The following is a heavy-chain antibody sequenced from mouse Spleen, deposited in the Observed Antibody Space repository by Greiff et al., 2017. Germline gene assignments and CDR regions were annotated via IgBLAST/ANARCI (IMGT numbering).Heavy chain of an antibody. J-gene: IGHJ1*01. Sequence: EVKVVESGGGLVKPGGSLKLSCAASGFTFSSYAMSWVRQTPEKRLEWVATISSGGSYTYYPDSVKGRFTISRDNAKNTLYLQMSSLRSEDTAMYYCARQGVRGYFDVWGAGTTVTVSS. CDR1: GFTFSSYA. D-gene: IGHD2-14*01. V-gene: IGHV5-9-3*01. CDR2: ISSGGSYT. CDR3: ARQGVRGYFDV.